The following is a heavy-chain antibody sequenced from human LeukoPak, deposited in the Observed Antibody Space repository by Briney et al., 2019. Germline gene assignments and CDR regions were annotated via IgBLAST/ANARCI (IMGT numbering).Heavy chain of an antibody. Sequence: SGGSLRLSCAASCFTFSIYAMSWVRQAPGKGLEWVSGINENGGNTYYADSVKGRFTISRDNSEDTLYLRMNSLRADDTAVYYCARAAMVRGVEYFDSWGQGTLVTVSS. D-gene: IGHD3-10*01. V-gene: IGHV3-23*01. CDR2: INENGGNT. J-gene: IGHJ4*02. CDR3: ARAAMVRGVEYFDS. CDR1: CFTFSIYA.